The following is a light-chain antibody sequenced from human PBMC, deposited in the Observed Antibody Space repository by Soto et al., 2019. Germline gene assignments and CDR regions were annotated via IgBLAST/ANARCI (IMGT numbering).Light chain of an antibody. CDR2: GPS. J-gene: IGKJ4*01. CDR1: QSVNNNF. V-gene: IGKV3-20*01. CDR3: QHYVTSPLT. Sequence: DIVLTQSPGTLSLSPGERATLSCRASQSVNNNFLAWYQQKPGQAPSLLIYGPSNRATGIPDRCSGSGSGTDFTLTINRLDPEDFAVYYCQHYVTSPLTFGGGNKVEIK.